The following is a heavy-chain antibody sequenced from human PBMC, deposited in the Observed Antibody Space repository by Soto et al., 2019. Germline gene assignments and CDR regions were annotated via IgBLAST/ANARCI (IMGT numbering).Heavy chain of an antibody. J-gene: IGHJ4*02. Sequence: SETLSLTCTVSGGSISSYYWSWIRQPPGKGLEWIGYIYYSGSTNYNPSLKSRVTISVDTSKNQFSLKLSSVTAADTAVYYCARYRYAWGSYRYTGFDYWGQGTLVTVSS. CDR1: GGSISSYY. D-gene: IGHD3-16*02. CDR2: IYYSGST. V-gene: IGHV4-59*08. CDR3: ARYRYAWGSYRYTGFDY.